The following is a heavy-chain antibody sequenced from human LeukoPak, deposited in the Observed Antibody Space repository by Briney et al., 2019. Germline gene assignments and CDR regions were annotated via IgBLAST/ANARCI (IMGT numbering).Heavy chain of an antibody. CDR3: ARGTMVRGVYNY. CDR2: INHSGST. CDR1: GGSFNGCY. D-gene: IGHD3-10*01. J-gene: IGHJ4*02. Sequence: SETLSLTCGVYGGSFNGCYWSWIRQPPGKGLEWIGEINHSGSTNYNPSLKSRVTISLNTSKNQLSLKLTSVTAADTAVYYCARGTMVRGVYNYWGQGTLVTVSS. V-gene: IGHV4-34*01.